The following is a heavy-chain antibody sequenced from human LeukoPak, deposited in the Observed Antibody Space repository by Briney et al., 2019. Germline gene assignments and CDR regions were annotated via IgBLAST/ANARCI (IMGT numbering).Heavy chain of an antibody. V-gene: IGHV3-30-3*01. D-gene: IGHD6-13*01. J-gene: IGHJ4*02. CDR3: ARVGSSWYNSPYFDY. CDR1: GFTFSSYT. CDR2: ISYDGSNK. Sequence: GSLRLSCAASGFTFSSYTMYWVRQAPGKGLEWVAVISYDGSNKYYADSVKGRFTISRDNSKNTLYLQMNSLRAEDTAVYYCARVGSSWYNSPYFDYWGQGTLVTVSS.